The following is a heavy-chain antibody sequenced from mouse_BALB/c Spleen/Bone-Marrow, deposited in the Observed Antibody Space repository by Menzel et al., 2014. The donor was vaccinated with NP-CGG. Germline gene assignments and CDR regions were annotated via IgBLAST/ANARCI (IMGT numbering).Heavy chain of an antibody. D-gene: IGHD2-2*01. CDR2: TDPANGNT. CDR3: ASYVYGYYFDY. Sequence: VQLQQSGAELVKPGASVKLSCTASGFNVKDTYIHWVKQRPEQGLEWIGRTDPANGNTKYDPKFQGKATITADTSSNTAYLQLSSLTSEDTAVYYCASYVYGYYFDYWGQGTTLTVSS. J-gene: IGHJ2*01. V-gene: IGHV14-3*02. CDR1: GFNVKDTY.